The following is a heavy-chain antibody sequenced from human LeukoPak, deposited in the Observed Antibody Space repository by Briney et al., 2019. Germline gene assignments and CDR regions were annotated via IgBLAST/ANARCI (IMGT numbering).Heavy chain of an antibody. CDR1: AYSFTSYW. Sequence: VESPVISCKGSAYSFTSYWIGWVRQMPGKGLEWMAIIYPGDSDTRYNPSFQGQVTISADKSISTAYLQWSSLKASDTAMYYCALVASGGNYFDYWGQGTMVPLSS. CDR2: IYPGDSDT. J-gene: IGHJ4*02. CDR3: ALVASGGNYFDY. V-gene: IGHV5-51*01. D-gene: IGHD3-10*01.